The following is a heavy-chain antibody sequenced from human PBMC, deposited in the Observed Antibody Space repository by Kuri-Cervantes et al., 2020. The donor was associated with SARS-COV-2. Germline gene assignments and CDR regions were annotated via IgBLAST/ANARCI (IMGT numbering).Heavy chain of an antibody. CDR1: GGTFSSYA. Sequence: SVKVSCKASGGTFSSYAIGWVRQAPGQGLEWMGGIIPIFGTANYAQKFQGRVTITADESTSTAYMELSSLRSEDTAVYYCARVRKYCSSTSCYPAYYYGMDVWGQGTTVTVSS. CDR2: IIPIFGTA. D-gene: IGHD2-2*01. CDR3: ARVRKYCSSTSCYPAYYYGMDV. J-gene: IGHJ6*02. V-gene: IGHV1-69*13.